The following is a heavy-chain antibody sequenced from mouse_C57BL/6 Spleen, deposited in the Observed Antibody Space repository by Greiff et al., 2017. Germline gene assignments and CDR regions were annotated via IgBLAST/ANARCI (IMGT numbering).Heavy chain of an antibody. CDR2: IRNKAKGYTT. CDR1: GFTFTDYY. D-gene: IGHD3-1*01. CDR3: ASSNWHFYWYFDV. V-gene: IGHV7-3*01. Sequence: DVMLVESGGGLVQPGGSLSLSCAASGFTFTDYYMSWVRQPPGKALEWLGFIRNKAKGYTTESSASVKGRFTISRDNSQSILYLQMYALRAEDSATYYCASSNWHFYWYFDVWGTGTTVTVFS. J-gene: IGHJ1*03.